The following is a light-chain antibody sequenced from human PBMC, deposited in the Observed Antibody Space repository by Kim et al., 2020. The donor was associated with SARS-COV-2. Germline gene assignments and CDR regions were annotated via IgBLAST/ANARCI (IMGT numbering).Light chain of an antibody. V-gene: IGLV2-23*02. CDR2: EVS. Sequence: PGQSITISCTGTSSDVGSYNLVSWYQQHPGKAPKLMIYEVSKRPSGVSNRFSGSKSGNTASLTISGLQAEDEADYYCCSYAGSNWVFGGGTKLTVL. J-gene: IGLJ3*02. CDR3: CSYAGSNWV. CDR1: SSDVGSYNL.